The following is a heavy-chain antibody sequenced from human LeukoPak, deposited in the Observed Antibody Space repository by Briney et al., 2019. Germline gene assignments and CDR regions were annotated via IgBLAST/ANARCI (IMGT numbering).Heavy chain of an antibody. CDR3: ARDGRSSSRGPYYYYYYMDV. V-gene: IGHV1-46*01. CDR1: GYTFTSYY. CDR2: INPSGGST. J-gene: IGHJ6*03. D-gene: IGHD6-6*01. Sequence: ASVKVSCKASGYTFTSYYMHWVRQAPGQGLEWMGIINPSGGSTSYAQKFQGRVTMTRDMSTSTVYMELSSLRAEDTAVYYCARDGRSSSRGPYYYYYYMDVWGKGTTVTISS.